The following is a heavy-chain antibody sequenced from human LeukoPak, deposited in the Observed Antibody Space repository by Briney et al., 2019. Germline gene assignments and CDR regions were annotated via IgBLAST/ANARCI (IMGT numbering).Heavy chain of an antibody. Sequence: PGGSLRLSCGASGFTFSKFGMHWVRQAPGKGLEWVAFIRFDGSSKHYADSVKGRFSISRDDSKNTLFLQMNSLRTEDTAVYYCAKGRIVGATYYWGQGTLVTVSS. CDR1: GFTFSKFG. J-gene: IGHJ4*02. D-gene: IGHD1-26*01. V-gene: IGHV3-30*02. CDR2: IRFDGSSK. CDR3: AKGRIVGATYY.